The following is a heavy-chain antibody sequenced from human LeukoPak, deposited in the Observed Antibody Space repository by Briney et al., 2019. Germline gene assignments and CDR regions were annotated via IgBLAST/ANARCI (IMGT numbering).Heavy chain of an antibody. CDR1: GGTFSSYA. J-gene: IGHJ4*02. CDR3: CVGRGSGFDY. D-gene: IGHD3-10*01. V-gene: IGHV1-69*13. Sequence: SVTVSCKASGGTFSSYAISWVRQAPGQGLEWLGGITPIFGTANYAQKFQGRVTITADESTSTAYMELSSLRSEDTAVYYCCVGRGSGFDYWGQGTLVTVSS. CDR2: ITPIFGTA.